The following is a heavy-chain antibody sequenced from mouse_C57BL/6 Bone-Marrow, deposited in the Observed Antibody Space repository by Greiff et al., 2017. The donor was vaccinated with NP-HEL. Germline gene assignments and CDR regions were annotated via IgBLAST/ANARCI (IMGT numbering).Heavy chain of an antibody. CDR3: ARENYRNYALVLYYAMDY. V-gene: IGHV5-4*01. J-gene: IGHJ4*01. CDR1: GFTFSSYA. D-gene: IGHD2-5*01. CDR2: ISDGGSYT. Sequence: EVMLVESGGGLVKPGGSLKLSCAASGFTFSSYAMSWVRQTPEKRLEWVATISDGGSYTYYPDNVKGRFTLSRDNAKNNLYLQMSHLKSEDTAMYYCARENYRNYALVLYYAMDYWGQGTSVTVSS.